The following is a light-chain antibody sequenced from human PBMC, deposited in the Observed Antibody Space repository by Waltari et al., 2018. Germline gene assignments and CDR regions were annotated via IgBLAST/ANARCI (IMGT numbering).Light chain of an antibody. V-gene: IGLV4-69*01. CDR3: QTGGHGTWV. CDR2: VNVDGSD. Sequence: QPEKCTRYLMKVNVDGSDSKGEEIPDRFSGASSGAERYLTISRLQSKDEADYYCQTGGHGTWVFGGGTKLTVL. J-gene: IGLJ3*02.